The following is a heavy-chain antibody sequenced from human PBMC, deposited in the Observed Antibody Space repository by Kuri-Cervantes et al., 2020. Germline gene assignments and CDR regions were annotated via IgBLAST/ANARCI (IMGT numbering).Heavy chain of an antibody. CDR1: GFTFDDYA. CDR2: ISYDGSNK. V-gene: IGHV3-30-3*01. J-gene: IGHJ4*02. D-gene: IGHD1-26*01. Sequence: GGSLRLSCAASGFTFDDYAMHWVRQAPGKGLEWVAVISYDGSNKYYADSVKGRFSVSRDNSNNILYLQMDSLRAEDTAVYYCATDRPNRRCQYVGFDYWGQGTLVTVSS. CDR3: ATDRPNRRCQYVGFDY.